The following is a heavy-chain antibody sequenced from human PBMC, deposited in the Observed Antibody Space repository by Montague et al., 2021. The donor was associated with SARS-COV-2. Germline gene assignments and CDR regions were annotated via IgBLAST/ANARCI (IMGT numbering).Heavy chain of an antibody. CDR1: GGSISSSSYY. J-gene: IGHJ6*02. V-gene: IGHV4-39*01. CDR3: ARQGDIVVVVAATEIHYYYGMDV. CDR2: NYYSGSS. D-gene: IGHD2-15*01. Sequence: SETLSLTCTVSGGSISSSSYYWVWIRQPPGKGLEWIGSNYYSGSSYYNPSLKSPVTISVDTSKNQFSLKLSSVTAADTAVYYCARQGDIVVVVAATEIHYYYGMDVWGQGTTVTVSS.